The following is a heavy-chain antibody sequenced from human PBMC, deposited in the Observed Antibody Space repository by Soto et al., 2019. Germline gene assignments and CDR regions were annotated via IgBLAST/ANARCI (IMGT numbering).Heavy chain of an antibody. CDR1: GVSFSGYY. CDR2: INHSGST. CDR3: ARMATVTLFYYYGMDV. J-gene: IGHJ6*02. Sequence: PSETLSLTCAVYGVSFSGYYWSWIRQPPGKGLEWIGEINHSGSTNYNPSLKSRVTISVDTSKNQFSLKLSSVTAADTAVYYCARMATVTLFYYYGMDVWGQGTTVTVSS. D-gene: IGHD4-4*01. V-gene: IGHV4-34*01.